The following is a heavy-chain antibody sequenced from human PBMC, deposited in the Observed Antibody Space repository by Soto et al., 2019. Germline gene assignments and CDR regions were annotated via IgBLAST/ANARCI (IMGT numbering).Heavy chain of an antibody. CDR3: AKAWGIDY. Sequence: WGSLRLSCAASGFTFSSYTMSWVRQAPGKGLEWVSTISGSGSSTYSADSVKGRFTISRDNSKNTLYLQMNSLRVEDTAIYYCAKAWGIDYWGQGTLVTGSS. D-gene: IGHD7-27*01. CDR1: GFTFSSYT. V-gene: IGHV3-23*01. J-gene: IGHJ4*02. CDR2: ISGSGSST.